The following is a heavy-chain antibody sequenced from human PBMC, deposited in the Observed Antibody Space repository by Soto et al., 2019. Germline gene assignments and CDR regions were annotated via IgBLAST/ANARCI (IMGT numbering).Heavy chain of an antibody. Sequence: EVQLVESGGGLVQPGGSLRLSCAASGFIVSRNYMTWLRQAPGKGLEWVSVINNGGGTYYTESVKGRFTISRDNSKNTLYLEMNNLRAEDTAVYYCATGVYTHAATGYWGQGTLVTVSS. CDR2: INNGGGT. V-gene: IGHV3-66*01. J-gene: IGHJ4*02. CDR1: GFIVSRNY. CDR3: ATGVYTHAATGY. D-gene: IGHD6-6*01.